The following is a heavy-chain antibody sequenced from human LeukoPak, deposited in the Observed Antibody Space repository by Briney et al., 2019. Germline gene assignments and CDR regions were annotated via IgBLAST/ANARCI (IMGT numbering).Heavy chain of an antibody. CDR3: AKDGVSYNRRWDWFDP. D-gene: IGHD3-10*01. CDR1: GFTFSDYA. CDR2: IGGTGEDT. V-gene: IGHV3-23*01. J-gene: IGHJ5*02. Sequence: GGSLTLSCAASGFTFSDYAMSWVRQAPGKGLEWVSSIGGTGEDTYYADSVKGRFTISRDNSKNTLYLQLSSLRAEDTAIYYCAKDGVSYNRRWDWFDPWGQGTPLTVSS.